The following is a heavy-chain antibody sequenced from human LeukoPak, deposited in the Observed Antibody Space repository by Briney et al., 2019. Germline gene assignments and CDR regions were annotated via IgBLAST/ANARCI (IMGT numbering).Heavy chain of an antibody. CDR2: ICGSDGSR. Sequence: PGGSLRLSCAASGFTFSTYAMSWVRQARGKGLEWVSAICGSDGSRYYAGSVKGRFTISRDNSKNTLYLQMNSLRGEDTAVYYCAKGGSPSCYSSSGYWGQGTLVTVSS. D-gene: IGHD2-2*01. V-gene: IGHV3-23*01. J-gene: IGHJ4*02. CDR1: GFTFSTYA. CDR3: AKGGSPSCYSSSGY.